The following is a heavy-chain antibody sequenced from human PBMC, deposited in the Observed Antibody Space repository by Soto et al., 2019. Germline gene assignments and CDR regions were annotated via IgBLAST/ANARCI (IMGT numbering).Heavy chain of an antibody. V-gene: IGHV4-34*01. D-gene: IGHD6-13*01. J-gene: IGHJ6*02. Sequence: SETLSLTCAGYGGSFSGYYWSWIRQPPGKGLEWIGEINHSGSTNYNPSLKSRVTISVDTSKNQFSLKLSSVTAADTAVYYCARANGYSSSWYTGLYYGMDVWGQGTTVTV. CDR1: GGSFSGYY. CDR2: INHSGST. CDR3: ARANGYSSSWYTGLYYGMDV.